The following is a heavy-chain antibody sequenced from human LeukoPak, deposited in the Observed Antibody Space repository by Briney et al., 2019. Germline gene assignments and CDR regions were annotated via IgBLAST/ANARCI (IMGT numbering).Heavy chain of an antibody. CDR2: ISGSGDNT. Sequence: GSLRLSCAAYGFTFSSYAMSWVRQAPGKGLEWVSGISGSGDNTYYADSVKGRFTISRDNSKNTLCVQVNSLGTEDTAAYYCAKGSYYDSSGSFYFDCWGQGTLVTVSS. J-gene: IGHJ4*02. CDR3: AKGSYYDSSGSFYFDC. V-gene: IGHV3-23*01. D-gene: IGHD3-22*01. CDR1: GFTFSSYA.